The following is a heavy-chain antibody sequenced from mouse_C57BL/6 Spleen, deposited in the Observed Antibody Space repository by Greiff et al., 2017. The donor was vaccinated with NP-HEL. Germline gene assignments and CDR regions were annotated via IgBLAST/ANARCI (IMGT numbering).Heavy chain of an antibody. D-gene: IGHD1-1*01. V-gene: IGHV1-85*01. CDR3: ARSHYCGSSLFDY. CDR2: IYPRGGST. J-gene: IGHJ2*01. CDR1: GYTFTSYD. Sequence: VKLMESGPELVKPGASVKLSCKASGYTFTSYDINWVKQRPGQGLEWIGWIYPRGGSTKYNEKFKGKATLTVDTSSSTAYMELHSLTSEDSAVYFCARSHYCGSSLFDYWGQGTTLTVSS.